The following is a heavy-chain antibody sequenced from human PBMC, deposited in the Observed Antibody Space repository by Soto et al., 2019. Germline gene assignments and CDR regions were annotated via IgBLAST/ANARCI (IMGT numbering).Heavy chain of an antibody. J-gene: IGHJ4*02. CDR1: GGSFSGYY. CDR3: ARGGFYYDSSAPRDFDY. CDR2: INHSGST. Sequence: SETLSLTCAVYGGSFSGYYWSWIRQPPGKGLEWIGEINHSGSTNYNPSLKSRVTISVDTSKNQFSLKLSSVTAADTAVYYCARGGFYYDSSAPRDFDYWGQGTLVTVSS. D-gene: IGHD3-22*01. V-gene: IGHV4-34*01.